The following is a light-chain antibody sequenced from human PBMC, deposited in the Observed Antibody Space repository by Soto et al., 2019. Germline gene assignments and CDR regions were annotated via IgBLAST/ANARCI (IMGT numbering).Light chain of an antibody. Sequence: EIVLTQSPATLSLSPGERATLSCRASQSVSSYLACYQQKPGQAPRLLIYDASNRATGIPARFSGSGSGTDFTLTISSLEPEDFAVYYCQQRSTWPPWTFGQGTKVEIK. V-gene: IGKV3-11*01. CDR2: DAS. J-gene: IGKJ1*01. CDR3: QQRSTWPPWT. CDR1: QSVSSY.